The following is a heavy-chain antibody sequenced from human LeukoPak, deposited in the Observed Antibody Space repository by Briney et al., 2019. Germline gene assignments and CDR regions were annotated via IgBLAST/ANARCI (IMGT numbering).Heavy chain of an antibody. CDR3: ARSMSGSYSYYFDY. V-gene: IGHV3-23*01. D-gene: IGHD3-10*01. J-gene: IGHJ4*02. CDR1: GFTFSSYA. CDR2: ISGSGGST. Sequence: PTGGSLRLSCAASGFTFSSYAMSWVRQAPGKGLEWVSAISGSGGSTYYADSVKGRFTISRDNSKNTLYLQMNSLRAEDTAVYYCARSMSGSYSYYFDYWGQGTLVTVSS.